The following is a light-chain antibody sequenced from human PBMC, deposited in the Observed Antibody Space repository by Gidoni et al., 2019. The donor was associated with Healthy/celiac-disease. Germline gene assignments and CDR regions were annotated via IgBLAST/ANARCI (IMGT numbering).Light chain of an antibody. CDR3: CSYAGSYTVV. V-gene: IGLV2-11*01. Sequence: QSALTQPRSVSGSPGQSVTISCTGTSSDVGGYNYVSWSQQHPGKAPKRMIYDVSKRPSGVPDRFSGSKSGNTASLTISGLQAEDEADYYCCSYAGSYTVVFGGGTKLTVL. CDR2: DVS. J-gene: IGLJ2*01. CDR1: SSDVGGYNY.